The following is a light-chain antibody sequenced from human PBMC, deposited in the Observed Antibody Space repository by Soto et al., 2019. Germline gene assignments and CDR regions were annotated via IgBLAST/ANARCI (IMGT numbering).Light chain of an antibody. V-gene: IGLV2-8*01. J-gene: IGLJ2*01. CDR2: EVN. Sequence: QFVLTQPPSASGSPGQSVTISCTGTSSDVGGYNYVSWYQQHPGKAPKLMIYEVNKRPSGVPDRFSGSKSGNAASLTVSGLQAEDEADYYCSSYAGSNNWVFGGGTKLTVL. CDR3: SSYAGSNNWV. CDR1: SSDVGGYNY.